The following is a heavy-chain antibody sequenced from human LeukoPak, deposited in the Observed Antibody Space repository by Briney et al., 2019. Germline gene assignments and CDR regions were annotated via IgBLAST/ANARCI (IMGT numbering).Heavy chain of an antibody. D-gene: IGHD5-18*01. CDR2: VYRSGNT. CDR1: SGSISSGDYY. Sequence: SQTLSLTCTVSSGSISSGDYYWTWIRQPPGKGLEWIGYVYRSGNTYYNPSLKSRVTISVDTSKNQFSLKLSSVTAADTAVYYCARDAYSYGPRALDYWGQGTLVTVSS. CDR3: ARDAYSYGPRALDY. J-gene: IGHJ4*02. V-gene: IGHV4-30-4*01.